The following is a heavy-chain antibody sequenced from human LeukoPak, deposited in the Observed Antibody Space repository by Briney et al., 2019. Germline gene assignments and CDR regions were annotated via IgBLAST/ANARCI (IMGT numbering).Heavy chain of an antibody. V-gene: IGHV3-23*01. CDR1: GFTFSSYA. J-gene: IGHJ4*02. CDR2: ISGSGGST. Sequence: GGSLRLSCAASGFTFSSYAMSWVRQAPGKGLEWVSAISGSGGSTYYADSVKGRFTISRDNSKNTLYLQMNSLRAEDTAVYYCVRGLAYIYFDYWGQGTLVTVSS. CDR3: VRGLAYIYFDY. D-gene: IGHD2-21*01.